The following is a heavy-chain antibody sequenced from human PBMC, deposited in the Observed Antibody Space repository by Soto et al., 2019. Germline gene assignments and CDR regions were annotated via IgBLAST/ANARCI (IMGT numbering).Heavy chain of an antibody. CDR1: GGNFSSYA. CDR3: AGAVFEGYYYYGMDV. D-gene: IGHD3-16*01. Sequence: ASVKVSCKASGGNFSSYAISWVRQAPGQGLEWMGGIIPIFGTANYAQKFQGRVTITADESTSTAYMELRSLSSADTAVYYCAGAVFEGYYYYGMDVWGQGTTVTVSS. CDR2: IIPIFGTA. J-gene: IGHJ6*02. V-gene: IGHV1-69*13.